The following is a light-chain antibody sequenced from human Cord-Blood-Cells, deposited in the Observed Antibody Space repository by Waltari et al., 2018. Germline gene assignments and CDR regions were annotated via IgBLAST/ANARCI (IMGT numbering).Light chain of an antibody. V-gene: IGKV1-33*01. Sequence: DIQMTQSPFSLSASVGDRVTSTCQASQDISNYLNWYQQKTGEAPKLLIYDASNLETGVPSRFSGSGSGTDFTFTISILQPEDIATYYCQQYDNLPITFGQGTRLEIK. CDR2: DAS. CDR1: QDISNY. J-gene: IGKJ5*01. CDR3: QQYDNLPIT.